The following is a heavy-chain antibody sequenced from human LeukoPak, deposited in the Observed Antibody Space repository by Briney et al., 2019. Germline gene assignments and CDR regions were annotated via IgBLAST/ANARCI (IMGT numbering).Heavy chain of an antibody. Sequence: GGSLRLSCAASGFTFSSYSMNWVRQAPGKGLEWVSYISSSSSTIYYADSVKGRFTISRDNAKNSLYLQMNSLRAEDTAVYYCARVTDYYDSSGYYRVYYYYMDVWGKGTTVTISS. D-gene: IGHD3-22*01. CDR2: ISSSSSTI. J-gene: IGHJ6*03. CDR3: ARVTDYYDSSGYYRVYYYYMDV. CDR1: GFTFSSYS. V-gene: IGHV3-48*01.